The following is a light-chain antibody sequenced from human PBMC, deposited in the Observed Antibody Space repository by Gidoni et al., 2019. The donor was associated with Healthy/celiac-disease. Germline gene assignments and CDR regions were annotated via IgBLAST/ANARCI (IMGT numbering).Light chain of an antibody. J-gene: IGKJ5*01. CDR3: QQRSNWRIT. V-gene: IGKV3-11*01. CDR2: DAS. CDR1: QSVSRY. Sequence: EIVLTQSPATLSLSPGERATLSCRASQSVSRYLAWYQQKPGQAPRLLIYDASNRATGIPARFSGIGSGPAFTLTISSLEPEDFAVSYCQQRSNWRITFGQGTRLEIK.